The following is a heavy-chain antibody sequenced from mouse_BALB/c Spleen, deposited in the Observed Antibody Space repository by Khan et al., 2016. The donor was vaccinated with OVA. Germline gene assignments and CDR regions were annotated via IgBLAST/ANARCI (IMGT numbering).Heavy chain of an antibody. CDR2: ISSGSSTI. CDR1: GFTFSSFG. D-gene: IGHD1-1*01. V-gene: IGHV5-17*02. J-gene: IGHJ1*01. CDR3: ATYGWWD. Sequence: VELVESGGGLVQPGGSRKLSCAAFGFTFSSFGMHWVRQAPEKGLEWVAYISSGSSTIYYADTVKGRFTISSDNPKNTLFLQMTSLRSEVTAMYYCATYGWWDWGAGTTVTVSS.